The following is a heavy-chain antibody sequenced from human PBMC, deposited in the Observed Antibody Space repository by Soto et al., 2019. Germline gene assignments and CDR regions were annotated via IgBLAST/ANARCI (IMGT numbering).Heavy chain of an antibody. CDR3: ARAPYYYGSGSYYKSYYYYYMDV. Sequence: GGSLRLSCAASGFTFSSYSMNWVRQAPGKGLEWVSSISSSSSYIYYADSVKGRFTISRDNAKNSLYLQMNSLRAEDTAVYYCARAPYYYGSGSYYKSYYYYYMDVWGKGTTVTVSS. CDR1: GFTFSSYS. V-gene: IGHV3-21*01. J-gene: IGHJ6*03. CDR2: ISSSSSYI. D-gene: IGHD3-10*01.